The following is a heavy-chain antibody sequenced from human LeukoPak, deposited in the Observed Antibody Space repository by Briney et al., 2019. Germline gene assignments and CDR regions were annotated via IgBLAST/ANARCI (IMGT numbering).Heavy chain of an antibody. Sequence: GGSLRLSCAASGFTFSSYWMSWVRQAPGKGLEWVANIKQEGREKYYVDSVKGRFTISRDNAKNSLYLQMNSLRAEDTAVYYCARDRGSKCFDYWGQGTLVTVSS. CDR3: ARDRGSKCFDY. V-gene: IGHV3-7*01. CDR1: GFTFSSYW. CDR2: IKQEGREK. D-gene: IGHD3-10*01. J-gene: IGHJ4*02.